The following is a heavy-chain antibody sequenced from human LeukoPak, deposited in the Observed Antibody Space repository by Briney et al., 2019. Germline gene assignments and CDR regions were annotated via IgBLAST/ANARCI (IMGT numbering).Heavy chain of an antibody. CDR1: GFTFSSYG. V-gene: IGHV3-30*18. D-gene: IGHD6-13*01. CDR2: ISYDGGTK. Sequence: PGRSLRLSCAASGFTFSSYGMHWVRQDSGKGLEWVAVISYDGGTKYYADSVKGRFTVSRDNSKNTLHLQMNSLRSEDMAVYFCAKETYSTSWQLDSWGQGTLVTVSS. CDR3: AKETYSTSWQLDS. J-gene: IGHJ4*02.